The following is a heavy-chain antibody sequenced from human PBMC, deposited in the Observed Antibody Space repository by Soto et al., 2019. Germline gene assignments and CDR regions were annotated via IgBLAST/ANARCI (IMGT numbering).Heavy chain of an antibody. D-gene: IGHD1-1*01. CDR3: VRQGIGNLHGRVDS. Sequence: QVQLQQSGPGLVKPSETLSLTCTVSSGPSSSDNWGWIRQSPGRGLEWIGYVYNTGGTSYNPSLKRRLTISADTSANHISLSLSSVTDADTAIYYCVRQGIGNLHGRVDSWGQGTRVSVSS. CDR1: SGPSSSDN. CDR2: VYNTGGT. V-gene: IGHV4-59*08. J-gene: IGHJ6*02.